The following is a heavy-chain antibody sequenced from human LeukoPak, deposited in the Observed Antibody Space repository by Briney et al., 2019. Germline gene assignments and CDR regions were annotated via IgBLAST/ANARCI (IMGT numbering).Heavy chain of an antibody. D-gene: IGHD3-22*01. CDR1: GFTFSSAA. V-gene: IGHV3-23*01. J-gene: IGHJ4*02. CDR2: ITGSDDRT. Sequence: GGSLRLSCAASGFTFSSAAMTWVRQAPGKGLEWVSTITGSDDRTYYADSVKGRFTISRDYPKSTLRLQMNSLRVEDTAIYYCAKGPQVGSGYHPDYWGQGTLVTVSS. CDR3: AKGPQVGSGYHPDY.